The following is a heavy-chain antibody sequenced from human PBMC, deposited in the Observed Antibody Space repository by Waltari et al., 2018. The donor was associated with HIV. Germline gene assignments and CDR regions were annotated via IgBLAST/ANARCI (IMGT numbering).Heavy chain of an antibody. V-gene: IGHV4-34*02. CDR3: ARGQYGPGSREDY. J-gene: IGHJ4*02. D-gene: IGHD3-10*01. Sequence: QVQLQQWGTGLLKPSETLSLTCAVPGGSSSNYYWSWIRQPPGKGLEWIAEINHSGRTNYNPSLKSRLTISVDTSKTQFSVKLTSVTAADTAVYFCARGQYGPGSREDYCGQGTLVTVAS. CDR1: GGSSSNYY. CDR2: INHSGRT.